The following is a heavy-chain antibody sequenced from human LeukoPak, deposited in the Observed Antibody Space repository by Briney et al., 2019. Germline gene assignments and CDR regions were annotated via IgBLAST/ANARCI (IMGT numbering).Heavy chain of an antibody. Sequence: GGSLRLSCAASGFTFSSYSMNWVRQAPGKGLEWVSSISSSSNYIYYADSVKGRFTISRDNAKNSLYLQMNSLRAEDTAVYYCARERDGYTHDAFDIWGQGTMVTVSS. V-gene: IGHV3-21*01. CDR3: ARERDGYTHDAFDI. J-gene: IGHJ3*02. D-gene: IGHD5-24*01. CDR1: GFTFSSYS. CDR2: ISSSSNYI.